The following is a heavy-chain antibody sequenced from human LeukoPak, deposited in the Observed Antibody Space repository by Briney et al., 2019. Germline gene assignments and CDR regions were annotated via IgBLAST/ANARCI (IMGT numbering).Heavy chain of an antibody. CDR3: ARFQASEFRGFDH. D-gene: IGHD3-10*01. Sequence: ASVKVSCKTSGYRFIIFGINWVRQAPGQGLEWMGWINPYHGNRYYAKKFQGRFNMTTDTSTSTVYLELQTLTSDDPAIYYCARFQASEFRGFDHWGQGTLITVSS. CDR1: GYRFIIFG. V-gene: IGHV1-18*01. J-gene: IGHJ4*02. CDR2: INPYHGNR.